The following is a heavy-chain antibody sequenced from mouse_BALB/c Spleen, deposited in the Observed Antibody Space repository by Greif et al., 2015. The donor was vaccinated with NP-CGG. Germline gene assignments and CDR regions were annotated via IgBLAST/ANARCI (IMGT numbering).Heavy chain of an antibody. Sequence: EVQLQQSGPELVKPGASVKMSCKASGYTFTSYVMHWVKQKPGQGLEWIGYINPYNDGTKYNEKFKGKATLTSDKSSSTAYMELSSLTSEDSAVYYCARGPSTMITTTDPYYYAMDYWGQGTSVTVSS. CDR2: INPYNDGT. D-gene: IGHD2-4*01. CDR3: ARGPSTMITTTDPYYYAMDY. J-gene: IGHJ4*01. V-gene: IGHV1-14*01. CDR1: GYTFTSYV.